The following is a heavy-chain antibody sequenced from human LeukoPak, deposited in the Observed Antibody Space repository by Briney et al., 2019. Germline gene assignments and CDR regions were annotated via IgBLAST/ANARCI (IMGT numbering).Heavy chain of an antibody. J-gene: IGHJ3*02. CDR1: GFTFSTYW. D-gene: IGHD3-9*01. V-gene: IGHV3-74*01. CDR2: INRDGSRT. Sequence: GGSLRLSCAASGFTFSTYWMHWVRQAPGKGLVWVSRINRDGSRTSYADSVKGRFTISRDNAKNTLYLQMNSLRAEDTAVYYCARDRETYYDILTGYYTLGDAFDIGGQGTMVTVSS. CDR3: ARDRETYYDILTGYYTLGDAFDI.